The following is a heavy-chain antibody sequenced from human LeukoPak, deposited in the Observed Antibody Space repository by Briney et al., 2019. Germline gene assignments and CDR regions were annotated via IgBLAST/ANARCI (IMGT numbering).Heavy chain of an antibody. V-gene: IGHV3-21*01. CDR3: ARAPWQQLVRWLLDY. CDR1: GFTFSGYS. D-gene: IGHD6-13*01. CDR2: ISSSSSYI. Sequence: AGGSLRLSCAASGFTFSGYSMNWVRQAPGKGLEWVSSISSSSSYIYYADSVKGRFTISRDNAKNSLYLQMNSLRAEDTAVYYCARAPWQQLVRWLLDYWGQGTLVTVSS. J-gene: IGHJ4*02.